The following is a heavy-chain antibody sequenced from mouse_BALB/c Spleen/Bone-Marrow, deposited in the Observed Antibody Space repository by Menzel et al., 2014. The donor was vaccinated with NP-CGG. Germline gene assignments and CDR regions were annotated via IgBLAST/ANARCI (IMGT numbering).Heavy chain of an antibody. V-gene: IGHV1-34*01. CDR3: ARGPTTVVAYYYTLNY. D-gene: IGHD1-1*01. J-gene: IGHJ4*01. CDR2: VNPNDGGT. Sequence: EVHLVASGPDLVKPGASVKISCTASGCSFTDYYMHWVKQSHGKSLEWIGRVNPNDGGTDYNQKFEGKAILTVDKSSSTAFMELRSLTAEDSAVYYCARGPTTVVAYYYTLNYWGQGTSVTVSS. CDR1: GCSFTDYY.